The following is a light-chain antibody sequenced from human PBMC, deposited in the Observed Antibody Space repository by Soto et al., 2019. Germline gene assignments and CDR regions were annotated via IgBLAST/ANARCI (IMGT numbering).Light chain of an antibody. J-gene: IGLJ3*02. CDR2: EGS. CDR3: CSYAGSSTGV. Sequence: QLVLTQPASVSGSPGQSITISCTGTSSDVGSYNLVSWYQQHPGKATKLMIYEGSKRPSGVSNRFSGSNSGNTASLTISGLQAEDEADYYCCSYAGSSTGVFGGGTKLTVL. V-gene: IGLV2-23*01. CDR1: SSDVGSYNL.